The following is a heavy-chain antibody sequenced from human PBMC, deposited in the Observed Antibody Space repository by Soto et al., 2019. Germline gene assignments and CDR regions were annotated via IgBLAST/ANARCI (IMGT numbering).Heavy chain of an antibody. V-gene: IGHV6-1*01. CDR3: ARGSDSSFDY. J-gene: IGHJ4*02. Sequence: SQTLSLTCAISGDSVSSNSVAWNWIRQSPARGLEWLGRTYYRSKWYNDYAVSMKSRISINPDTSKNQFSLQLNSVTPEDTAVYYCARGSDSSFDYWGQGSLVTVPQ. D-gene: IGHD2-21*02. CDR2: TYYRSKWYN. CDR1: GDSVSSNSVA.